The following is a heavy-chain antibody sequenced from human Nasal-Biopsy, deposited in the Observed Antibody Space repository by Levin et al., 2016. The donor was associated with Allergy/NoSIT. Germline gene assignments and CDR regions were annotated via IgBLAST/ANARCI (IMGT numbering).Heavy chain of an antibody. V-gene: IGHV3-30*04. D-gene: IGHD3-10*01. CDR2: ISFDGKKK. J-gene: IGHJ6*03. Sequence: GESLKISCTASRYTFESYAMYWVRQAPGKGLEWVTFISFDGKKKYYTDSVEGRFSISRDDSKKMLYLQMDNLRPEDTAVYYCARDGGMTYGVPSYMDVWGEGTTVSVFS. CDR1: RYTFESYA. CDR3: ARDGGMTYGVPSYMDV.